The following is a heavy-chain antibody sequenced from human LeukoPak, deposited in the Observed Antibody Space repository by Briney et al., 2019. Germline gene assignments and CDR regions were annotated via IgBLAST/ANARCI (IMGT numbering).Heavy chain of an antibody. D-gene: IGHD1-26*01. CDR1: GFTFDDYG. CDR3: ARAVGGSYVDAFDI. V-gene: IGHV3-20*04. J-gene: IGHJ3*02. Sequence: GGSLRLSCAASGFTFDDYGMSWVRQAPGKGLEWVSGINWNGGSTGYADSVKGRFTISRDNAKNSLYLQMNSLGAEDTALYYCARAVGGSYVDAFDIWGQGTMVTVSS. CDR2: INWNGGST.